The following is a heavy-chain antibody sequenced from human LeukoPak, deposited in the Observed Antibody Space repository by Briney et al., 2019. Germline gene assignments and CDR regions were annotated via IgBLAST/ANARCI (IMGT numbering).Heavy chain of an antibody. V-gene: IGHV5-51*01. D-gene: IGHD3-22*01. CDR3: ARLSGGYYDSSGYYYFDY. CDR2: SYPRDSDT. J-gene: IGHJ4*02. Sequence: KGGEALKISCKGSGYSFTSYWIGWVRQMPGKGLEGMGISYPRDSDTRYSPSFQGQVAISADKSISPAYLQWSSLKASDTAMYYCARLSGGYYDSSGYYYFDYWGQGTLVTVSS. CDR1: GYSFTSYW.